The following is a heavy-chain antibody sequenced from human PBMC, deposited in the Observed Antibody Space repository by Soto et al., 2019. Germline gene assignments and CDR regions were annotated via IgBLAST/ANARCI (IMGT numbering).Heavy chain of an antibody. J-gene: IGHJ4*02. Sequence: PGGSLRLSCAASGFTSSSYGMHWVRQAPGKGLEWVAVISYDGSNKYYADSVKGRFTISRDNSKNTLYLQMNSLRAEDTAVYYCAKVGVVGATFDYWGQGTLVTVSS. CDR3: AKVGVVGATFDY. CDR1: GFTSSSYG. D-gene: IGHD1-26*01. CDR2: ISYDGSNK. V-gene: IGHV3-30*18.